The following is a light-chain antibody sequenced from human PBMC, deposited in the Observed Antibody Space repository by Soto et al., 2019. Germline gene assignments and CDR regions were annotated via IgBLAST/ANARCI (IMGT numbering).Light chain of an antibody. J-gene: IGKJ4*01. Sequence: EIVLTQSPGTLSLSPGESATLSCRARQNVSSSYLAWYQQKPGQAPRLLIYGASSRATGIPDRFSGSGSGTDFPLTISILEPEDFAVDYCQQYGSSPLTFGGGTKVEIK. CDR1: QNVSSSY. CDR3: QQYGSSPLT. V-gene: IGKV3-20*01. CDR2: GAS.